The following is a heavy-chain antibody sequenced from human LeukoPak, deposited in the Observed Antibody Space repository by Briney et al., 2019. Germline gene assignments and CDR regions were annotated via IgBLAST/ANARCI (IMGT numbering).Heavy chain of an antibody. CDR2: IYYSGST. Sequence: SETLSLTCTVSGGSISSYYWSWIRQPPGKGLEWIGYIYYSGSTNYNPSLKSRVTISVDTSKNQISLKLSSVTAADTAVYYCARHPTETYYDILYGLDPWGQGTLVTVSS. D-gene: IGHD3-9*01. V-gene: IGHV4-59*08. CDR3: ARHPTETYYDILYGLDP. CDR1: GGSISSYY. J-gene: IGHJ5*02.